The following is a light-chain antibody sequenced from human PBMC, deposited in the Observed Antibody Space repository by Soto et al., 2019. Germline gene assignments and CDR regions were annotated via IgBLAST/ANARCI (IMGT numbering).Light chain of an antibody. CDR2: DAS. J-gene: IGKJ1*01. CDR3: QQYNSYSGT. Sequence: DIQMTQSPSTLSASLGYRFTITCRASQSISSWLAWYQQKPGKAPKLLIYDASSLESVVPSRFSGSGSGTEFTLTISSLQPDDFATYYCQQYNSYSGTFGQGTKVEIK. CDR1: QSISSW. V-gene: IGKV1-5*01.